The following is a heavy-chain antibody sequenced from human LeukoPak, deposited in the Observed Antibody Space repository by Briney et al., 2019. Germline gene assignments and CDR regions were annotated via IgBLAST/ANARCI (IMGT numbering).Heavy chain of an antibody. CDR1: RFTFSSNA. Sequence: GGSLRLSCAASRFTFSSNAMSWVRQAPGKGLQWVSAISGSGGSTYYADSVKGRFTISRDNSKNTLFLQMNSLRVEDTAVYYCAEGYHDYGDTRFDYWGQGTLVTVSS. J-gene: IGHJ4*02. V-gene: IGHV3-23*01. CDR2: ISGSGGST. CDR3: AEGYHDYGDTRFDY. D-gene: IGHD4-17*01.